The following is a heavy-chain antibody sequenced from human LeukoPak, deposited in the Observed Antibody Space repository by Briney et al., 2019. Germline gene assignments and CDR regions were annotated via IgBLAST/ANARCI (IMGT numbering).Heavy chain of an antibody. V-gene: IGHV3-30*02. CDR2: IRPDGSHI. Sequence: GGSLRLSCAASGFSFSTFVMHWVRQAPGKGLEWVAVIRPDGSHISYVDPVKGRFTISRDNSKNTLYLQMNSLRAEDTAVYYCARDSYQDYYGRFDPWGQGTLVIVSS. J-gene: IGHJ5*02. CDR1: GFSFSTFV. D-gene: IGHD3-10*01. CDR3: ARDSYQDYYGRFDP.